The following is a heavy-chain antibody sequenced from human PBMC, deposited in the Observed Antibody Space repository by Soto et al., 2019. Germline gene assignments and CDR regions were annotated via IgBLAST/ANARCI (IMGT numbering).Heavy chain of an antibody. Sequence: QVQLVESGGGVVQPGRSLRLSCAASGFTFSSYGMHWVRQAPGKGLEWVAVISYDGSNKYYADHVKGRFTISRDNSKNTLYLQMTSLRDEDTAVYYCARCSGGSCYHGDYYGKDVWGQGTTVTVSS. D-gene: IGHD2-15*01. CDR2: ISYDGSNK. J-gene: IGHJ6*02. CDR1: GFTFSSYG. V-gene: IGHV3-30*03. CDR3: ARCSGGSCYHGDYYGKDV.